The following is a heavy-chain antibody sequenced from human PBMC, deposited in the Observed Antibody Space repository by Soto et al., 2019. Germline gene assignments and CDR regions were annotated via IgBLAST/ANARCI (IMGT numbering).Heavy chain of an antibody. D-gene: IGHD2-8*01. CDR3: ARSAKGYCTNGVCYDDAFDI. V-gene: IGHV3-9*01. J-gene: IGHJ3*02. Sequence: GGSLRLSCAASGFTFDDYAMHWVRQAPGKGLEWVSGISWNSGSIGYADSVKGRFTISRDNTKNSLYLQMNSLRAEDTAVYYWARSAKGYCTNGVCYDDAFDIWGQGTMVTVSS. CDR2: ISWNSGSI. CDR1: GFTFDDYA.